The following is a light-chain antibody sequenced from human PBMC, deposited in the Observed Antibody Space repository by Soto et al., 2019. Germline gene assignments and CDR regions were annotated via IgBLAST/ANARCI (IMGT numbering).Light chain of an antibody. J-gene: IGLJ1*01. CDR1: SSNIGAGYD. CDR2: GNS. V-gene: IGLV1-40*01. Sequence: QPVLTQPPSVSGAPGQRVTISCTGSSSNIGAGYDVHWYQQLPGTAPKLLIYGNSNRPSGVPDRFSGSKPGTSASLAITGLQAEDEADYYCQSYDSSLSGAGVFGTGTKVTVL. CDR3: QSYDSSLSGAGV.